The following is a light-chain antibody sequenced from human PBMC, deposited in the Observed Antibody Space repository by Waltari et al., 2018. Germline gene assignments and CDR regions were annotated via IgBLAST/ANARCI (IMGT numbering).Light chain of an antibody. CDR3: QSFDYRLDGSRV. CDR1: SSDIGAGYL. Sequence: QSVLTQPPSVSGAPGQRVTISCTGSSSDIGAGYLVHWYQQLPGTAPNLLIYDNSNRPSGFPDRFSGSKSGSSASLAITGLQAEDEADYYCQSFDYRLDGSRVFGGGTKLTVL. J-gene: IGLJ3*02. CDR2: DNS. V-gene: IGLV1-40*01.